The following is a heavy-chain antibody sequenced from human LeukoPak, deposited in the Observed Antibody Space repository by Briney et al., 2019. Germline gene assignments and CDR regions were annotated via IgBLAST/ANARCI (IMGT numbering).Heavy chain of an antibody. J-gene: IGHJ4*02. V-gene: IGHV3-64D*06. CDR2: ISSNGGST. CDR1: GFTFSSYA. D-gene: IGHD2-21*02. CDR3: VKGVVVVTARAFDY. Sequence: GRSLRLSCSASGFTFSSYAMHWVRQAPGKGLEYLSAISSNGGSTYYPDSVKGRFTISRDNSKNTLYLQMSSLRAEDTAVYYCVKGVVVVTARAFDYWGQGTLVTVSS.